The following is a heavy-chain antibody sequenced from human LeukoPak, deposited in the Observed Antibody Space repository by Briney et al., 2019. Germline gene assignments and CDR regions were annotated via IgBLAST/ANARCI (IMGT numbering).Heavy chain of an antibody. CDR1: GFTFSNYW. V-gene: IGHV3-7*01. J-gene: IGHJ4*02. CDR2: IGEDGSEN. D-gene: IGHD6-19*01. CDR3: ATGGGWYFDY. Sequence: GGSLRLSCAAPGFTFSNYWMNWVRQAPGKGLEWVASIGEDGSENYYVDSVKGRFTISRDNAKNSLYLQMNSLRVEDTAVYYCATGGGWYFDYWGQGAQITASS.